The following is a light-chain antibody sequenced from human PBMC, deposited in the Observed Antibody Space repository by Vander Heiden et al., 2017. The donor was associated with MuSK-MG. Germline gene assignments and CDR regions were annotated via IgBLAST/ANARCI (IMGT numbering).Light chain of an antibody. V-gene: IGKV3-20*01. CDR2: GAS. J-gene: IGKJ2*01. CDR3: QQYGSSPLT. Sequence: EIVLTQSPGTLSLSPGERATLTCRASQSVSSSYLAWYQQKPVQAPRLLIYGASSRATGIPDRFSGSGSGTDFTLTISRLEPEDFAVYYCQQYGSSPLTFGQGTKLEIK. CDR1: QSVSSSY.